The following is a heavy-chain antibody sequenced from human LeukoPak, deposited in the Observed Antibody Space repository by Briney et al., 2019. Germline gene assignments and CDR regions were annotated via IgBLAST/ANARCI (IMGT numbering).Heavy chain of an antibody. CDR2: IKHSGST. V-gene: IGHV4-34*01. D-gene: IGHD2-2*02. Sequence: SETLSPTCAVNRGSLSGYSRSWIRQPPRKPLDWTGEIKHSGSTNYNPSLKNRVTISVETSKNQFSLKLSSVTAADTAVYYCARLDIVVVPAAISLLYYYGMDVWGKGTTVTVSS. J-gene: IGHJ6*04. CDR1: RGSLSGYS. CDR3: ARLDIVVVPAAISLLYYYGMDV.